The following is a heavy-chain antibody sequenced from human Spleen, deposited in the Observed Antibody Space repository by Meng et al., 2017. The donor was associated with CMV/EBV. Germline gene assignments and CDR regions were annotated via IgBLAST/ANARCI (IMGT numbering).Heavy chain of an antibody. CDR2: VSPNNGNT. J-gene: IGHJ4*02. CDR1: YTFATYG. Sequence: YTFATYGINWVRQAPGQGLEGMGWVSPNNGNTYYAQKLQGRVTMTADTLTSTAYMDLRSLTSDDTAVYYCARGGRGIVLVPASHFDFWGPGTLVTVSS. V-gene: IGHV1-18*01. D-gene: IGHD2-2*01. CDR3: ARGGRGIVLVPASHFDF.